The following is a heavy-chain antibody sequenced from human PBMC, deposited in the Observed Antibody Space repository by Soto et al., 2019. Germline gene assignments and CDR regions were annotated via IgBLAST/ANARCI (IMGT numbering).Heavy chain of an antibody. CDR3: ARGGGSPDS. V-gene: IGHV4-59*08. CDR1: GGSISSYS. CDR2: IYYRGSP. J-gene: IGHJ4*02. Sequence: QVQLQASGPGLVKPSETLSLTCTGSGGSISSYSWSWIRPPPGKGLEWIGYIYYRGSPNYNPSLKSRVTISVVTAKNHFSLSLSSVTPADTAVYSCARGGGSPDSWGQGPLVTVAS. D-gene: IGHD1-26*01.